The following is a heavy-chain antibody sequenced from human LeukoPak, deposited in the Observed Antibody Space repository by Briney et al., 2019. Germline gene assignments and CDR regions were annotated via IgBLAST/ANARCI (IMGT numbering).Heavy chain of an antibody. V-gene: IGHV4-39*07. Sequence: NPSETLSLTCTVSGGSISSSSYYWGWIRQPPGKGLEWIGSIYYSGSTYYNPSLKSRVTISVDTSKNQFSLKLSSVTAADTAVYYCARDRGFYAFDIWGQGTMVTVSS. D-gene: IGHD3-10*01. CDR2: IYYSGST. J-gene: IGHJ3*02. CDR3: ARDRGFYAFDI. CDR1: GGSISSSSYY.